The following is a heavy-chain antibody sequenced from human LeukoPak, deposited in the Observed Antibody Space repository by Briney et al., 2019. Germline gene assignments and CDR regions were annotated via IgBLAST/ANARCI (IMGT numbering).Heavy chain of an antibody. D-gene: IGHD3-3*01. CDR3: AITFWGDPLYYFDN. J-gene: IGHJ4*02. CDR2: IYSGGST. CDR1: GFTVSSNY. Sequence: GGSLRLSCAASGFTVSSNYMRWVRQAPGKGLEWVSVIYSGGSTYYADSVKGRFTISRDNSKNTLYLQMNSLRAEDKAVYYRAITFWGDPLYYFDNWVQGTLVTVSS. V-gene: IGHV3-53*01.